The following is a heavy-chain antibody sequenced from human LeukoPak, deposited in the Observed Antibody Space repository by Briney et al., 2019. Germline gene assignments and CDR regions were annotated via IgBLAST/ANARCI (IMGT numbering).Heavy chain of an antibody. D-gene: IGHD2-15*01. CDR1: GYTFLTHY. CDR2: INPSGGST. Sequence: ASVKVSCKASGYTFLTHYMHWVRQAPGQGLEWMGIINPSGGSTRYAQKVQGRVTMTRDTSTSTVYMELSSLRSEDTAVYYCARGETAPYRACSSGSCPIDYWGQGTLATVSS. J-gene: IGHJ4*02. V-gene: IGHV1-46*01. CDR3: ARGETAPYRACSSGSCPIDY.